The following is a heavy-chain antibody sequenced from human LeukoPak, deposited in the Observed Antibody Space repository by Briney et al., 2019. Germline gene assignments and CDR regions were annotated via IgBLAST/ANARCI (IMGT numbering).Heavy chain of an antibody. Sequence: GASVKVSCKTSGGTFSSYAISWVRQAPGQGLEWMGGIIPIFGTANYAQKFQGRVTITADESTSTAYMELSSLRSEDTAVYYCARVTAIPAAHFDYWGQGTLVTVSS. D-gene: IGHD2-2*01. CDR2: IIPIFGTA. CDR1: GGTFSSYA. CDR3: ARVTAIPAAHFDY. V-gene: IGHV1-69*01. J-gene: IGHJ4*02.